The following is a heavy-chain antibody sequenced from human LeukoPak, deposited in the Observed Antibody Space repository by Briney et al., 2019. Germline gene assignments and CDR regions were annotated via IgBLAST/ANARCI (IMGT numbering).Heavy chain of an antibody. CDR3: ASGAMPDAFDI. V-gene: IGHV3-53*01. CDR2: IYSGGST. J-gene: IGHJ3*02. D-gene: IGHD2-2*01. Sequence: GGSLRLSCAASGFTVSSNYMSWVRQAPGKGLEWASVIYSGGSTYYADSVKGRFTISRDNSKNTLYLQMNSLRAEDTAVYYCASGAMPDAFDIWGQGTMVTVSS. CDR1: GFTVSSNY.